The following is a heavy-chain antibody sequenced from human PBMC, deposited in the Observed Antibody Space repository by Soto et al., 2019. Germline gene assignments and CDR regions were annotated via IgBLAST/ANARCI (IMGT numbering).Heavy chain of an antibody. J-gene: IGHJ4*02. CDR2: INAGNGNT. D-gene: IGHD5-18*01. CDR1: GYPFTSYA. Sequence: ASVKVSCKASGYPFTSYAMHWVRQAPGQRLEWMGWINAGNGNTKYSRKFQGRVTITRDTSASTAYMELSSLRSEDTAVYYCARGLNGYLHYFDYWGQGTPVTVSS. V-gene: IGHV1-3*01. CDR3: ARGLNGYLHYFDY.